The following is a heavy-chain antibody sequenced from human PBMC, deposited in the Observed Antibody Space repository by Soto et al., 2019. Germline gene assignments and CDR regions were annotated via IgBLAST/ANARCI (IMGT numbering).Heavy chain of an antibody. V-gene: IGHV1-18*01. J-gene: IGHJ5*02. Sequence: HLVQSGPEVKKPGVSITVSCKTSGDTFTNFGLSWVRQAPGQGLEWMGWIATYNSNRNYAQKFQGRLTLTTDTSPSTAYMELQSLRYDDTAVYYCATVLRGVVNWFDPWGQGTLVTVSS. CDR2: IATYNSNR. D-gene: IGHD3-10*01. CDR1: GDTFTNFG. CDR3: ATVLRGVVNWFDP.